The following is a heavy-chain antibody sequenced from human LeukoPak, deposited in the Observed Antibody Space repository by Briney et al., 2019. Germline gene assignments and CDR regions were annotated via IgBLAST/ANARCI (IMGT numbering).Heavy chain of an antibody. J-gene: IGHJ5*02. D-gene: IGHD3-22*01. CDR3: ARHLHYYDSSGYYYGNWFDP. CDR2: IYTSGST. V-gene: IGHV4-61*02. Sequence: SETLSLTCTVSGGSISSGSYYWSWIRQPAGKGLEWIGRIYTSGSTNYNPSLKSRVTISVGTSKNQFSLKLSSVTAADTAVYYCARHLHYYDSSGYYYGNWFDPWGQGTLVTVSS. CDR1: GGSISSGSYY.